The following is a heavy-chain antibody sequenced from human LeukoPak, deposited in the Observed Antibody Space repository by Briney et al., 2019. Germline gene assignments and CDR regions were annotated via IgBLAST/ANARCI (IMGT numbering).Heavy chain of an antibody. Sequence: GGSLRLSCAASGFTFSSYSMNWVRQAPGKGLEWVSSISSSSSYIYYADSVKGRFTISRDNAKNSLYLQMNSLRAEDTALYYCARVSDISVAAYFDYWGQGTLVTVSS. J-gene: IGHJ4*02. D-gene: IGHD6-19*01. CDR1: GFTFSSYS. V-gene: IGHV3-21*04. CDR3: ARVSDISVAAYFDY. CDR2: ISSSSSYI.